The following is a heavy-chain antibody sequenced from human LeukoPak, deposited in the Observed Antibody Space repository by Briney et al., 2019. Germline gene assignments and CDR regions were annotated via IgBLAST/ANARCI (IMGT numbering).Heavy chain of an antibody. CDR3: ARAAYCGGDCYYYFDY. Sequence: SETLSLTCSVSGGSISSYYWGWIRQPPGKGLEWIGYIYYSGSTNYNPSLKSRVTMSLDTSKNQFSLKLSSVTAADTAVYYCARAAYCGGDCYYYFDYWGQGTLVTVSS. D-gene: IGHD2-21*02. CDR1: GGSISSYY. J-gene: IGHJ4*02. V-gene: IGHV4-59*01. CDR2: IYYSGST.